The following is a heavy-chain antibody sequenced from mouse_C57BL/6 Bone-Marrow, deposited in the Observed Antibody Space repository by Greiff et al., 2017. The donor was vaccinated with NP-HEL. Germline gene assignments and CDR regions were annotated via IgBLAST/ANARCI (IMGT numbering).Heavy chain of an antibody. CDR2: ISSGGSYT. Sequence: EVKVVESGGDLVKPGGSLKLSCAASGFTFSSYGMSWVRQTPDKRLEWVATISSGGSYTYYPDSVKGRFTISRDNAKNTLYLQMSSLKSEDTAMYYWARHATVVATEGYYFDYWGQGTTLTVSS. V-gene: IGHV5-6*01. J-gene: IGHJ2*01. CDR1: GFTFSSYG. CDR3: ARHATVVATEGYYFDY. D-gene: IGHD1-1*01.